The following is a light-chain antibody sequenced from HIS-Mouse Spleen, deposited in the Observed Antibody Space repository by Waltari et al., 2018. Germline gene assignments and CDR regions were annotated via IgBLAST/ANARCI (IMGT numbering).Light chain of an antibody. J-gene: IGKJ1*01. CDR3: QQYYSTPRT. CDR2: WAS. Sequence: DIVMPQSPDSLAVSRGERAPINCKSSPSVLYSSNNKNYLAWYQQKPGQPPKLLIYWASTRESGVPDRFSGSGSGTDFTLTISSLQAEDVAVYYCQQYYSTPRTFGQGTKVEIK. V-gene: IGKV4-1*01. CDR1: PSVLYSSNNKNY.